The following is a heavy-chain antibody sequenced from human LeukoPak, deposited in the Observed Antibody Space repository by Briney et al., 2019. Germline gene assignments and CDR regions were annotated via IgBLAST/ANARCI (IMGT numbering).Heavy chain of an antibody. CDR3: ARGPGGHHRYFQH. CDR1: GYTFTNYA. V-gene: IGHV1-3*01. J-gene: IGHJ1*01. CDR2: INAGNGNT. Sequence: ASVKVSCKASGYTFTNYAMHWVRQAPGQRREWMGWINAGNGNTKYSQKFQGRVTITRDTSASKAYMELSSLTSEDTAVSYRARGPGGHHRYFQHWGQGPLVTVSS. D-gene: IGHD1-1*01.